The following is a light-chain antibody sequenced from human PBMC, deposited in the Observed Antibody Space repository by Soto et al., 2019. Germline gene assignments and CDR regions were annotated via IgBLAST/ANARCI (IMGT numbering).Light chain of an antibody. V-gene: IGKV1-39*01. CDR1: HTASNY. J-gene: IGKJ1*01. CDR2: ATS. Sequence: DTQMAQSPSSLSASVGDRISITCRASHTASNYVNWYQQKPGKAPTLLISATSTLQSGVPSRFSGSGSGTDFILIITSLQPEDVAIYYCQQTYTTPRTFGQGTKVAIK. CDR3: QQTYTTPRT.